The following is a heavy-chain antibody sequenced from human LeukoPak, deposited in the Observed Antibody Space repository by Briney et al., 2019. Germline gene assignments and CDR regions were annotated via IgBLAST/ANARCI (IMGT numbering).Heavy chain of an antibody. Sequence: SETLSLTCAVYGGSFSGYYWSWIRQPPGKGLEWIGEINHSGSTNYNPSLKSRVTISADTSKNHFSLKLSSVTAADTAVYYCARSSEGITMVRGVKPYGMDVWGKGTTVTVSS. J-gene: IGHJ6*04. CDR1: GGSFSGYY. D-gene: IGHD3-10*01. CDR3: ARSSEGITMVRGVKPYGMDV. V-gene: IGHV4-34*01. CDR2: INHSGST.